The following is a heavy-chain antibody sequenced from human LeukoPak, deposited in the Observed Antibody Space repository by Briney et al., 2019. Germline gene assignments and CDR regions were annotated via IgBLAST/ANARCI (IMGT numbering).Heavy chain of an antibody. CDR1: GFTFSNYA. Sequence: GGSLRLSCAASGFTFSNYAMNWVRQAPGKGLEWVSAISAGGVSTYYADSVKGRFTISRDNSKNTLYLQMNSLRAEDTAVYYCAKGAGTDRTWGQGTLVTVSS. J-gene: IGHJ5*02. V-gene: IGHV3-23*01. CDR2: ISAGGVST. CDR3: AKGAGTDRT.